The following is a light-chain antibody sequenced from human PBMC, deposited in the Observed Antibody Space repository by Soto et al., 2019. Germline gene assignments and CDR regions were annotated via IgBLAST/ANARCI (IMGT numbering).Light chain of an antibody. CDR1: IRDVGAYNL. CDR3: RSFTSKXTLI. Sequence: SVLTQPASVSVSPGQSITISCAGTIRDVGAYNLVSWYQQYPGRAPQLIIYEVLNLPSGIYFRFSGFKSCNTASLTISGLQAEDEADYYCRSFTSKXTLIVGGGTK. J-gene: IGLJ2*01. CDR2: EVL. V-gene: IGLV2-14*01.